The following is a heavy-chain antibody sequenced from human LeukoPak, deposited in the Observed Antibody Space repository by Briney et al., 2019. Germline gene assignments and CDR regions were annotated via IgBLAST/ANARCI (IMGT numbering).Heavy chain of an antibody. CDR2: IGGGGGNT. CDR1: GFTFSNYA. D-gene: IGHD4-11*01. V-gene: IGHV3-23*01. Sequence: GGSLRLSCAMSGFTFSNYAVSWVRQAPGKGLEWVSVIGGGGGNTYYADSVKGRSTLSSDDSKNTLYLQMSSLRADDTAVYYCAKGIYSNYLLDQWGQGSLVTVSS. CDR3: AKGIYSNYLLDQ. J-gene: IGHJ4*02.